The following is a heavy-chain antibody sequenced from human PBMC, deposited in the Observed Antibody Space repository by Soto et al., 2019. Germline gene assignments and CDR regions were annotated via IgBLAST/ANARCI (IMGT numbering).Heavy chain of an antibody. V-gene: IGHV1-18*01. Sequence: ASVKVSCKASGYTFTSYGISWVRQAPGQGLEWMGWISAYNGNTNYAQKLQGRVTMTTDTSTSTAYMELRSLRSDDTAVYYCARDSLLKHHRGDYYYYYGMDVWGQGTTVTGSS. CDR2: ISAYNGNT. CDR3: ARDSLLKHHRGDYYYYYGMDV. J-gene: IGHJ6*02. D-gene: IGHD3-16*01. CDR1: GYTFTSYG.